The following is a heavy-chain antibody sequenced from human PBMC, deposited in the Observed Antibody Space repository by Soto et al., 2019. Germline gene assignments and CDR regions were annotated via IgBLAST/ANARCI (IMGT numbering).Heavy chain of an antibody. CDR1: GYTFTSYG. CDR3: ARDSTDIVVVVAAGYYYYGMDV. CDR2: ISAYNGNT. Sequence: ASVKVSCKASGYTFTSYGISWVRQAPGQGLEWMGWISAYNGNTNYAQKLQGRVTMTTATSTSTAYMELRSLRSDDTAVYYCARDSTDIVVVVAAGYYYYGMDVWGQGTTVTVSS. V-gene: IGHV1-18*01. J-gene: IGHJ6*02. D-gene: IGHD2-15*01.